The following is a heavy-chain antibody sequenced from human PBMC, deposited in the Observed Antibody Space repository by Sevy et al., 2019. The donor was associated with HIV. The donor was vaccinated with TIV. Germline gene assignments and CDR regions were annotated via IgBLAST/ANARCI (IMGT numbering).Heavy chain of an antibody. V-gene: IGHV1-24*01. CDR3: ATELIAAAGRRGTYGMDV. J-gene: IGHJ6*02. CDR2: FDPEDGET. Sequence: ASVKVSCKVSGYTLTELSMHWVRQAPGKGLEWMGGFDPEDGETIYAQKFQDRVTMTEDTSTDTAYMELSSLRSEDTAVYYCATELIAAAGRRGTYGMDVWGQGTTVTVSS. D-gene: IGHD6-13*01. CDR1: GYTLTELS.